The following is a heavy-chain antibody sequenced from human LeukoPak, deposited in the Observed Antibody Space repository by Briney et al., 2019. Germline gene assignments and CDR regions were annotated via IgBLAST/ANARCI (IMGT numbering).Heavy chain of an antibody. V-gene: IGHV4-39*01. CDR1: GGSLSSSSYY. D-gene: IGHD1-26*01. Sequence: SETLSLTCTVSGGSLSSSSYYWGWIRQPPGKGLEWIGSIYYSGSTYYNPSLKSRVTISVDTSKNQFSLKLSSVTAADTAVYYCARIVGATQDDYWGQGTLVTVSS. CDR2: IYYSGST. J-gene: IGHJ4*02. CDR3: ARIVGATQDDY.